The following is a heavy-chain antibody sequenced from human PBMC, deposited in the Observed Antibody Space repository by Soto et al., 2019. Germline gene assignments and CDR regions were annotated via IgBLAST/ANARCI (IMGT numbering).Heavy chain of an antibody. CDR2: INHSGST. Sequence: PSETLSLTCAVYGGSFSGYYWSWIRQPPGKGLEWIGEINHSGSTNYNPSLKSRVTISVDTSRNQFSLKLSSVTAADTAGYYCARLGVQDIVVVPEPKGPEGYSSSWYDPWGQGTLVTVSS. CDR1: GGSFSGYY. J-gene: IGHJ5*02. D-gene: IGHD2-2*01. CDR3: ARLGVQDIVVVPEPKGPEGYSSSWYDP. V-gene: IGHV4-34*01.